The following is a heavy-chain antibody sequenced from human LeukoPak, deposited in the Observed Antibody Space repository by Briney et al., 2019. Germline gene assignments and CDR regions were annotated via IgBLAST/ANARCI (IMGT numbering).Heavy chain of an antibody. D-gene: IGHD6-6*01. Sequence: PGGSLRLSCAASGFTFSSYAMTWVRQAPGKGLEWVSTISGSGGSTYYADSVKGRFTISRDNSKNTLYLQMNSLRAEDTAVYYCARYSSSQTRNFDYWGQGTLVTVSS. J-gene: IGHJ4*02. CDR2: ISGSGGST. V-gene: IGHV3-23*01. CDR1: GFTFSSYA. CDR3: ARYSSSQTRNFDY.